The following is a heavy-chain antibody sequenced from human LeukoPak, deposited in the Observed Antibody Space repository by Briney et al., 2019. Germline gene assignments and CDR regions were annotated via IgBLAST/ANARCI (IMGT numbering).Heavy chain of an antibody. J-gene: IGHJ6*02. CDR1: GFTVSSPY. CDR3: TKSSSGWSGDYYYYYGMDV. D-gene: IGHD6-19*01. CDR2: IYGGDST. Sequence: GGSLRLSCAASGFTVSSPYMSWVRQAPGRGLEWVSVIYGGDSTHYADSVRGRFTISRDKSKNTLCLQMNSLKAEDTAVYYCTKSSSGWSGDYYYYYGMDVWGQGTTVTVSS. V-gene: IGHV3-53*01.